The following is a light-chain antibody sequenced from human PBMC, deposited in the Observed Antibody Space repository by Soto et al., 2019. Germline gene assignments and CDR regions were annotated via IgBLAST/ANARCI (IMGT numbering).Light chain of an antibody. CDR1: QSISSY. V-gene: IGKV1-39*01. CDR3: QQSYSTPPWT. Sequence: DIRMTQSPSSLSASVGDRVTITCRASQSISSYLNWYQQKPGKAPKLLIYAASSLQSSVPSRFSGSGSGTDFPLTISSLQPEDVGTYYCQQSYSTPPWTFGQGTKLEIK. J-gene: IGKJ2*02. CDR2: AAS.